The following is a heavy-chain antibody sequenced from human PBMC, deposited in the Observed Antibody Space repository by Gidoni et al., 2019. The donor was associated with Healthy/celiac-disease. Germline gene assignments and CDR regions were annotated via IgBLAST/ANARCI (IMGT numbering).Heavy chain of an antibody. CDR1: GRSFSGYY. CDR3: ARRAVLLWFGEVFPGANFDY. J-gene: IGHJ4*02. V-gene: IGHV4-34*01. Sequence: QVQLQQWGAGLLKPSETLSLTCAVYGRSFSGYYWSWFRQPSGKGLEWIGEINHSGSTNYNPSLKSRVTISVDTAKNQFSLKLSSVTAADTAVYYCARRAVLLWFGEVFPGANFDYWGQGTLVTVSS. CDR2: INHSGST. D-gene: IGHD3-10*01.